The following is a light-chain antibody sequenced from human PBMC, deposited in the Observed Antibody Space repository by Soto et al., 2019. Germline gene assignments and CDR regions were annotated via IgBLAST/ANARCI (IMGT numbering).Light chain of an antibody. CDR2: EVS. CDR1: SSDVGGYNY. V-gene: IGLV2-14*01. J-gene: IGLJ1*01. CDR3: SSYPSSSTLV. Sequence: QSALTQPASVAGSPGQSITISCTGTSSDVGGYNYVSWYQQHPGKDPKLMIYEVSNRPSGVSNRFSGSKSGNTASPTISGLQAEDEADYYCSSYPSSSTLVFGTGTKVTVL.